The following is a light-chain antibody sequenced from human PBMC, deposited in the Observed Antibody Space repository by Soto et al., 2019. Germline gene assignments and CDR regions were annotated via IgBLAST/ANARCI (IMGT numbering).Light chain of an antibody. J-gene: IGLJ1*01. Sequence: QSALTQPASVSGSPGQSVAISCTGTSSDVGAYNYISWYQQHPGKAPKPLLPEVSNRPSGVSDRFSGSKSGNTASLTISGLQAEDDADYYCSSLATSFTYVFGPGTKVTV. CDR1: SSDVGAYNY. CDR2: EVS. V-gene: IGLV2-14*01. CDR3: SSLATSFTYV.